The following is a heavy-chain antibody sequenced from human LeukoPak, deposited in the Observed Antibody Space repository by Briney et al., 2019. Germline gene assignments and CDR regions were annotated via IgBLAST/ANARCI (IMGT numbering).Heavy chain of an antibody. CDR2: IKQDGSEK. J-gene: IGHJ3*02. Sequence: PGGSLRLSCAASGFTFSSYWMSWVRQAPGKGLEWVANIKQDGSEKYYVDFVKGRFTISRDNAKNSLYLQMNSLRAEDTAVYYCARAVYVSAFDIWGQGTMVTVSS. CDR3: ARAVYVSAFDI. CDR1: GFTFSSYW. V-gene: IGHV3-7*01. D-gene: IGHD1-14*01.